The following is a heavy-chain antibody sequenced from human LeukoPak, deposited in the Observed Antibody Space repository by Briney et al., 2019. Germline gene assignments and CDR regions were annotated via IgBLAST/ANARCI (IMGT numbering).Heavy chain of an antibody. CDR1: GFTLSSYE. Sequence: GGSLRLSCAVSGFTLSSYEMNWVCQAPGKGLEWVSYISSSGSTIYYADSVKGRFTISRDNAKNSLFLRMNSLRAEDTAVYYCARGGYSYGYPYFDYWGQGTLVTVSS. CDR3: ARGGYSYGYPYFDY. V-gene: IGHV3-48*03. D-gene: IGHD5-18*01. J-gene: IGHJ4*02. CDR2: ISSSGSTI.